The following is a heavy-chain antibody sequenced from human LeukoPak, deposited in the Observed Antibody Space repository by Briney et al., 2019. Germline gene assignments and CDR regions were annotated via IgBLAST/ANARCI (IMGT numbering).Heavy chain of an antibody. D-gene: IGHD3-16*01. CDR1: GDSISSTTDS. Sequence: KTSETLSLTCTVSGDSISSTTDSWGWIRQSPGKGLEWIGSIYSSGQSYYKVSLRSRVTMSVDTSKNLFSLKLTSVTAADTAVYYCARAPVSTAYLHYYSMDVWGKGTMVTVSS. J-gene: IGHJ6*04. V-gene: IGHV4-39*07. CDR2: IYSSGQS. CDR3: ARAPVSTAYLHYYSMDV.